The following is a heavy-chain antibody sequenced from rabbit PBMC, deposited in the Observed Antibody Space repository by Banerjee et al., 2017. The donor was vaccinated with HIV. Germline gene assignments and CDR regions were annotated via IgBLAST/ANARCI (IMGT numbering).Heavy chain of an antibody. V-gene: IGHV1S40*01. CDR2: IYTGSGST. CDR1: GFDLSSYYD. J-gene: IGHJ4*01. Sequence: QSLEESGGGLVKPEGSLTLTCKASGFDLSSYYDMCWVRQAPGKGLEWIACIYTGSGSTDYASWAQGRFTISKSSSTTVTLQMTSLTAADTATYFCARDRGLVVDLWGPGTLVTVS. CDR3: ARDRGLVVDL. D-gene: IGHD1-1*01.